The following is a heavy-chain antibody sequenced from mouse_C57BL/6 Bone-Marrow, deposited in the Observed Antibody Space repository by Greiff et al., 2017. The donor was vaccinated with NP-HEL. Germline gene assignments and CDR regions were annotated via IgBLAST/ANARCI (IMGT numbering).Heavy chain of an antibody. CDR2: IWTGGGT. D-gene: IGHD2-5*01. J-gene: IGHJ4*01. CDR1: GFSLTSYA. CDR3: ASSYYSNYEDYAMDY. Sequence: VRLQQSGPGLVAPSQSLSITCTVSGFSLTSYAISWVRQPPGKGLEWLGVIWTGGGTNYNSALKSRLSISKDNSKSQVFLKMNSLQTDDTARYYCASSYYSNYEDYAMDYWGQGTSVTVSS. V-gene: IGHV2-9-1*01.